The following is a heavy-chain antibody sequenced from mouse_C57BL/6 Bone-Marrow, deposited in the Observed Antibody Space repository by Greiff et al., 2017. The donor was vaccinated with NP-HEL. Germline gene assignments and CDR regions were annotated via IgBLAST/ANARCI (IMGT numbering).Heavy chain of an antibody. Sequence: QVQLQQSGAELARPGASVKLSCKASGYTFTSYGISWVKQRTGQGLEWIGEIYPRSGNTYYNEKFKGKATLTAGKSSSTAYMELRSLTSEDSAVYFCHYYGSSSGGQGTTLTVSS. CDR1: GYTFTSYG. V-gene: IGHV1-81*01. CDR2: IYPRSGNT. J-gene: IGHJ2*01. D-gene: IGHD1-1*01. CDR3: HYYGSSS.